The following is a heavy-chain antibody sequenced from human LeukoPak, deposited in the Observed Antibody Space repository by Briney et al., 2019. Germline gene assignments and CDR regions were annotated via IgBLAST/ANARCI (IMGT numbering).Heavy chain of an antibody. CDR1: GFTFTNAW. J-gene: IGHJ5*02. Sequence: GGSLRLSCAASGFTFTNAWMNWVRQAPGKGLEWVGRIKSKIDGGTTDYAAPVTGTFTISTADSKNTLYIQITRLQTKDTAVNYCTAVVVLPAWGQGTLVTVSS. CDR2: IKSKIDGGTT. V-gene: IGHV3-15*01. CDR3: TAVVVLPA. D-gene: IGHD2-2*01.